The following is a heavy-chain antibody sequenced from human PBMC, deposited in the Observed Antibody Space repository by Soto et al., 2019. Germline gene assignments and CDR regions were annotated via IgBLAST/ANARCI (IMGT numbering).Heavy chain of an antibody. Sequence: SETLSLTCTVSGGSISSSSYYWGWIRQPPGKGLEWIGSIYYSGSTYYNPSLKSRVTISVDTSKNQFSLKLSSVTAADTAVYYCARSAYSNPYFWGQGTLVTVSS. V-gene: IGHV4-39*01. CDR3: ARSAYSNPYF. CDR2: IYYSGST. J-gene: IGHJ4*02. CDR1: GGSISSSSYY. D-gene: IGHD4-4*01.